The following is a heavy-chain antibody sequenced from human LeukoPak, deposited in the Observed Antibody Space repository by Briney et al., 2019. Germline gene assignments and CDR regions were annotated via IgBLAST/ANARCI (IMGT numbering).Heavy chain of an antibody. D-gene: IGHD3-10*01. CDR3: AREGPPNYYGSGNYFGTSGWFDP. Sequence: SENLSLTCTVSGGSISSSSYYWGWIRQPPGKGLEWIGSFYYSGSTYYNPSLKSRVTISVDTSKNQFSLKLSSVTAADTAVYYCAREGPPNYYGSGNYFGTSGWFDPWGQGTLVTVSS. V-gene: IGHV4-39*07. CDR2: FYYSGST. J-gene: IGHJ5*02. CDR1: GGSISSSSYY.